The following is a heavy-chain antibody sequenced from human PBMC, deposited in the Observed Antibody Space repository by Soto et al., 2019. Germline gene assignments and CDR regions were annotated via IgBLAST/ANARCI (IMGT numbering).Heavy chain of an antibody. V-gene: IGHV1-46*01. CDR1: GYTFTSYY. Sequence: ASVKVSCKASGYTFTSYYMHWVRQAPGQGLEWMRIINPSGGSTSYAQKFQGRVTMTRDTSTSTVYMELSSLRSEDTAVYYCARGVYSSSFFYYGMDVWGQGTTVTVTS. CDR3: ARGVYSSSFFYYGMDV. D-gene: IGHD6-6*01. CDR2: INPSGGST. J-gene: IGHJ6*02.